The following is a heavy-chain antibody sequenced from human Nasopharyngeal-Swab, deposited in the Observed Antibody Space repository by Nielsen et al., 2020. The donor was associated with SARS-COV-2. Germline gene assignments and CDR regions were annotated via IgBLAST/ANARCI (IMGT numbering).Heavy chain of an antibody. J-gene: IGHJ6*03. V-gene: IGHV4-59*01. D-gene: IGHD2/OR15-2a*01. CDR1: GGSISSYY. CDR3: ARNSTPVYCYYYMDV. Sequence: SETLSLTCTVSGGSISSYYWSWVRQLPGKGLEWLGYNYYSGSTNYNPSLKGRVTISVDTSKNQFSLKLSSVTVAAAAGYYCARNSTPVYCYYYMDVWGKGTTVTVSS. CDR2: NYYSGST.